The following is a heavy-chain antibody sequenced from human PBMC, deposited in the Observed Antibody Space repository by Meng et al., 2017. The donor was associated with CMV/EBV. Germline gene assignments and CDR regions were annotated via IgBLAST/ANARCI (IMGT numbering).Heavy chain of an antibody. CDR2: IIPIFGTA. V-gene: IGHV1-69*12. CDR3: ARDYSGIAARPGFDP. D-gene: IGHD6-6*01. Sequence: QVRAVQSGAEVKKPGSSVKVSCKASGGTFSSYAISWVRQAPGQGLEWMGGIIPIFGTANYAQKFQGRVTITADESTSTAYMELSSLRSEDTAVYYCARDYSGIAARPGFDPWGQGTLVTVSS. CDR1: GGTFSSYA. J-gene: IGHJ5*02.